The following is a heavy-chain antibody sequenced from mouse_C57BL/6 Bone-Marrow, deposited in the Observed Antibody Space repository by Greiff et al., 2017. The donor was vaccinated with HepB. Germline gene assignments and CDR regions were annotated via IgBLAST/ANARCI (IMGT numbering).Heavy chain of an antibody. V-gene: IGHV1-72*01. D-gene: IGHD1-1*01. CDR2: IDPNSGGT. CDR1: GYTFTSYW. CDR3: AGMDYGSSYEGAMDY. J-gene: IGHJ4*01. Sequence: QVQLQQPGAELVKPGASVKLSCKASGYTFTSYWMHWVKQRPGRGLEWIGRIDPNSGGTKYNEKFKSKATLTVDKPSSTAYMQLSSLTSEDAAVYYCAGMDYGSSYEGAMDYWGQGTSVTVSS.